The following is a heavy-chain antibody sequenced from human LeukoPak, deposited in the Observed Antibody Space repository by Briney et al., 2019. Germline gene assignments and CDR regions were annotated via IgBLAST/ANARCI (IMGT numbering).Heavy chain of an antibody. D-gene: IGHD6-19*01. V-gene: IGHV3-20*04. Sequence: GSPRLSCAASGFTFDNYGMSWVRQAPGKGLEWVSGITWNGAYKGYADSVKGRFTISRDNAKNSLYLEMNSLRVEDTALYYCARRAVTGTIYYFDYWGQGALVTVSS. CDR2: ITWNGAYK. J-gene: IGHJ4*02. CDR1: GFTFDNYG. CDR3: ARRAVTGTIYYFDY.